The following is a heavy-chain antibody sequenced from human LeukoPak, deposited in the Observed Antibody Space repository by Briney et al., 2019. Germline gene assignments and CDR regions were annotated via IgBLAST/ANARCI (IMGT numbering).Heavy chain of an antibody. J-gene: IGHJ4*02. V-gene: IGHV4-61*02. D-gene: IGHD3-9*01. CDR2: IYTSGST. Sequence: SETLSLTCTVSGGSISSGSYYGSWIRQPAGKGLEGFGRIYTSGSTNYTPSLKSRVTISIDTPDNQFSLKLSSVTAADTAVYYCARDWRTRALVMGGLDSWGQGTLVSVSS. CDR3: ARDWRTRALVMGGLDS. CDR1: GGSISSGSYY.